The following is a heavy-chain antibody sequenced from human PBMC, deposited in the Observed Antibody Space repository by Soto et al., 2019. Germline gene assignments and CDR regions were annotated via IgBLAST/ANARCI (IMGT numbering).Heavy chain of an antibody. CDR2: ISGSGGST. Sequence: GGSLRLSCAASGFTFSSYAMSWVRQAPGKGLEWVSAISGSGGSTYYADSVKGRFTISRDNSKNTLYLQMNSLRAEDTAVYYCAKGQSSGWYIIGMDVWGQGTTVTVSS. V-gene: IGHV3-23*01. CDR1: GFTFSSYA. D-gene: IGHD6-19*01. J-gene: IGHJ6*02. CDR3: AKGQSSGWYIIGMDV.